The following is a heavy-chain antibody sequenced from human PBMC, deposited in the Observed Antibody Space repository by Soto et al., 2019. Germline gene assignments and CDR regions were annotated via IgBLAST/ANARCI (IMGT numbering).Heavy chain of an antibody. CDR2: IYYSGST. CDR3: ARQVVMAGGYYYYGMDV. D-gene: IGHD2-21*01. J-gene: IGHJ6*02. V-gene: IGHV4-39*01. CDR1: GGSISSSSYY. Sequence: SETLSLTCTVSGGSISSSSYYGGWIRQPPGKGLEWIGSIYYSGSTYYNPSLKSRVTISVDTSKNQFSLKLSSVTAADTAVYYCARQVVMAGGYYYYGMDVWGQGTTVTVS.